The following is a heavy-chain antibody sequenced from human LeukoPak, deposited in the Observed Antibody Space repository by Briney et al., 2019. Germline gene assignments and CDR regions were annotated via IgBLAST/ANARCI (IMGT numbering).Heavy chain of an antibody. J-gene: IGHJ4*02. CDR3: AKDRGLIGYYTAFDY. CDR1: GFTFSSYA. D-gene: IGHD3-9*01. V-gene: IGHV3-23*01. CDR2: ISGSGGST. Sequence: GGSLRLSCAASGFTFSSYAMSWVRQAPGKGLEWVSPISGSGGSTYYADSVKGRFTISRDNSKNELYLQMNSLRAEDTAVYYCAKDRGLIGYYTAFDYWGQGTLVTVSS.